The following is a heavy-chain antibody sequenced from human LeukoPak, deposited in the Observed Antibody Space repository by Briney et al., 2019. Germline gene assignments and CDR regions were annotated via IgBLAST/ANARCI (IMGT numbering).Heavy chain of an antibody. CDR2: ISYDGSNK. CDR1: GFTFSSYA. J-gene: IGHJ6*02. CDR3: ARGAKRGYAFSGMDV. D-gene: IGHD5-12*01. V-gene: IGHV3-30-3*01. Sequence: GGSLRLSCAASGFTFSSYAMHWVRQAPGKGLEWVAVISYDGSNKYYADSVKGRFTISRDNSKNTLYLQMNSLRAEDTAVYYCARGAKRGYAFSGMDVWGQGTTVTVSS.